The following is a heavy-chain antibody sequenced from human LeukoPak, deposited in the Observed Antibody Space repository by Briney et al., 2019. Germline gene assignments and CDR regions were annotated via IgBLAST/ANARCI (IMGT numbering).Heavy chain of an antibody. CDR3: ARRFYYAMDV. CDR1: GYSFTGYF. V-gene: IGHV1-2*02. Sequence: ASVKVSCKASGYSFTGYFMQWVRQAPGQGLEWMGWINPNSGDTNYAQKFQGRVTMTRDTSISTAYVELSRPRSDDAAVYYCARRFYYAMDVWGQGTTVTVSS. J-gene: IGHJ6*02. D-gene: IGHD3-16*01. CDR2: INPNSGDT.